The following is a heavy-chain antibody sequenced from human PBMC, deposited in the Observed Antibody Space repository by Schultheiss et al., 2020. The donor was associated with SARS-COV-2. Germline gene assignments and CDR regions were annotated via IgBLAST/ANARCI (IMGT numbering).Heavy chain of an antibody. Sequence: ASVKVSCKASGYAFSSYGIIWVRQAPGEGLEWVGKISAYNGNTNYAQKFQGRVTITADESTSTAYMELSSLRSEDTAVYYCARSTLDNGELLYYYYGMDVWGQGTTVTVSS. D-gene: IGHD3-10*01. CDR3: ARSTLDNGELLYYYYGMDV. V-gene: IGHV1-18*01. CDR1: GYAFSSYG. CDR2: ISAYNGNT. J-gene: IGHJ6*02.